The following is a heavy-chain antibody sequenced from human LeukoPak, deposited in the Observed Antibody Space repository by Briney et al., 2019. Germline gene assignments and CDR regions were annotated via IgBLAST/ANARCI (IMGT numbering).Heavy chain of an antibody. Sequence: PSETLSLTCTVSGGSISSYYWSWIRQPPGKGLEWIGYIYYSGSTNYNPSLKSRVTISVDTSKNQFSLKLSSVTAADPAVYYCARSPRAKGQLVRVSWFAPGGQETLVTVSS. CDR3: ARSPRAKGQLVRVSWFAP. CDR1: GGSISSYY. J-gene: IGHJ5*02. CDR2: IYYSGST. V-gene: IGHV4-59*01. D-gene: IGHD6-6*01.